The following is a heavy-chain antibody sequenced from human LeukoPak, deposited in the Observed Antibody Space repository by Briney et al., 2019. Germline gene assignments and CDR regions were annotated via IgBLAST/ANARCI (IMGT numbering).Heavy chain of an antibody. D-gene: IGHD6-19*01. CDR1: GGSFDGYY. Sequence: SETLSLTCAVFGGSFDGYYWSWIRQSPGKGLEWIGEITYDGRTKYNPSLRSRVSISVDTSKIQFSLNLTSVTAAGTAIYYCARGYSSGRLDYWGQGTLVTVSS. CDR3: ARGYSSGRLDY. V-gene: IGHV4-34*01. J-gene: IGHJ4*02. CDR2: ITYDGRT.